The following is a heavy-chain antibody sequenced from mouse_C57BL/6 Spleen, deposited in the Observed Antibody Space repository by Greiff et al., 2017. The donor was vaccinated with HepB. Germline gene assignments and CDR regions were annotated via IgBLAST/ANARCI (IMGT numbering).Heavy chain of an antibody. D-gene: IGHD1-1*01. V-gene: IGHV1-58*01. CDR1: GYTFTSYG. CDR2: IYIGNGYT. J-gene: IGHJ2*01. Sequence: EVMLVESGAELVRPGSSVKMSCKTSGYTFTSYGINWVKQRPGQGLEWIGYIYIGNGYTEYNEKFKGKATLTSDTSSSTAYMQLSSLTSEDSAIYFCARRENSAVVATGYFDYWGQGTTLTVSS. CDR3: ARRENSAVVATGYFDY.